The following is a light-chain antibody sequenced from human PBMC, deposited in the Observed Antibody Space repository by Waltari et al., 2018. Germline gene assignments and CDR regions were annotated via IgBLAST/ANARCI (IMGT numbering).Light chain of an antibody. CDR1: QSISRY. J-gene: IGKJ1*01. Sequence: DIQMTQSPSSLSASVGDRVTITCRASQSISRYLNWYQQKAGKAPKVLIYVASSLQSGVPSRFSGSGSGTDFILTISRLQPEDFATYYCQQSHSMPRTFGQGTKVEIK. CDR2: VAS. V-gene: IGKV1-39*01. CDR3: QQSHSMPRT.